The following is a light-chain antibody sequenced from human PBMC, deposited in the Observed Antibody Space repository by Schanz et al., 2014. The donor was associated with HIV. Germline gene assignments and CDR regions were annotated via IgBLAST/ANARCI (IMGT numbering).Light chain of an antibody. CDR3: SSFAGNNKLL. J-gene: IGLJ2*01. V-gene: IGLV2-8*01. Sequence: GVSSRFSGSKSGNTASLTISGLQADDEADYYCSSFAGNNKLLFGGGTKLTVL.